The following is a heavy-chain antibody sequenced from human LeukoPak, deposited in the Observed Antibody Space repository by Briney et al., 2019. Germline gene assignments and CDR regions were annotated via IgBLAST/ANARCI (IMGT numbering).Heavy chain of an antibody. CDR3: AREMDTRLKRYCSSTSCPIGTFDP. V-gene: IGHV1-69*13. D-gene: IGHD2-2*01. Sequence: ASVKVSCKASVGTFSSYAISWVRQAPGQGLEWVGGIIPIFGTANYAQKYQGRVTITADETTSTAYMELSSLRSEDTAVYYCAREMDTRLKRYCSSTSCPIGTFDPWGQGTLVTVSS. CDR2: IIPIFGTA. CDR1: VGTFSSYA. J-gene: IGHJ5*02.